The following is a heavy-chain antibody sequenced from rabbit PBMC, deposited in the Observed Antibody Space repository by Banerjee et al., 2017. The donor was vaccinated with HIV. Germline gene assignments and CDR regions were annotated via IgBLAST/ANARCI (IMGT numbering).Heavy chain of an antibody. J-gene: IGHJ3*01. CDR3: ARHSNTADYSL. CDR1: GFSFSSTYW. D-gene: IGHD2-1*01. V-gene: IGHV1S45*01. CDR2: IWTDSAANT. Sequence: QEQLEESGGDLVKPEGSLTLTCTASGFSFSSTYWIWWVRQAPGKGLEWIAGIWTDSAANTYYASWAKGRFTVSKTSSTTVTLQMTSLTAADTATYFCARHSNTADYSLWGQGTLVTVS.